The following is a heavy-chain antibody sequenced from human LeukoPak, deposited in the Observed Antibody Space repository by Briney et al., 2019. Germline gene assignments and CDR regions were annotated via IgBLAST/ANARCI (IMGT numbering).Heavy chain of an antibody. Sequence: ASVKVSCKVSGYSLNEFSIHWVRQAPGKGPEWMGGFDRKDGQTIFAEMFQDRVTMTEDTITDTAYMELSSLRSEDAAVYYCTTGTRSGWLGYYFDNWGQGTLVTVSS. CDR2: FDRKDGQT. D-gene: IGHD6-19*01. J-gene: IGHJ4*02. CDR1: GYSLNEFS. V-gene: IGHV1-24*01. CDR3: TTGTRSGWLGYYFDN.